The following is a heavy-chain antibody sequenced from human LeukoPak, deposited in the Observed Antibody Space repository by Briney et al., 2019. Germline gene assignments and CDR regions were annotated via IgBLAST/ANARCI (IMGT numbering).Heavy chain of an antibody. J-gene: IGHJ6*03. CDR2: ISAYNGNT. Sequence: DSVKVSCKASGYTFTSYGISWVRQAPGQGLEWMGWISAYNGNTNYAQKLQGRVTMTTDTSTSTAYMELRSLRSDDTAVYYCARGRVTSHIYYNYMAVRGKGKTGTVS. V-gene: IGHV1-18*01. CDR3: ARGRVTSHIYYNYMAV. D-gene: IGHD4-11*01. CDR1: GYTFTSYG.